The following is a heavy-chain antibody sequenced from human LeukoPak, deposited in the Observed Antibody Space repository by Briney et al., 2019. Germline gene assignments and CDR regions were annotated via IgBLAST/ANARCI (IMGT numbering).Heavy chain of an antibody. V-gene: IGHV3-23*01. CDR3: VRLGFCFGVDCYWDPSYNL. J-gene: IGHJ1*01. Sequence: GGSLRLSCVASGFTFRSYPMTWVRQVPGKGLEWVASLTGSGQTTQYADFARGRFTISRDNSKNTLYLHMHSLNAEHTAVYYCVRLGFCFGVDCYWDPSYNLWGQGTLVTVSS. CDR1: GFTFRSYP. D-gene: IGHD2-21*02. CDR2: LTGSGQTT.